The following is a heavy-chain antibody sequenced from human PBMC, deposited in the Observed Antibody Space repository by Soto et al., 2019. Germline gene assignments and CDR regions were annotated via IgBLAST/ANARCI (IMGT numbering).Heavy chain of an antibody. CDR1: GFTFSGYG. D-gene: IGHD3-22*01. Sequence: GGSLRPSCPASGFTFSGYGMHWVRQAPGKGLEWVAVIWYDGSNKYYADSVKGRFTISRDNSKNTLYLQMNSLRAEDTAVYYCARAPRYDSSGYNRYWGQGTLVTVSS. V-gene: IGHV3-33*01. CDR3: ARAPRYDSSGYNRY. CDR2: IWYDGSNK. J-gene: IGHJ4*02.